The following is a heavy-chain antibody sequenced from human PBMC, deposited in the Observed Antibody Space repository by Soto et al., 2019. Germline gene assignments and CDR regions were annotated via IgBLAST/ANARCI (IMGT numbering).Heavy chain of an antibody. V-gene: IGHV4-4*02. D-gene: IGHD1-26*01. CDR3: ARDPPGTFTGMDV. CDR1: GGSISSSNW. Sequence: SETLSLTCAVSGGSISSSNWWSWVRQPPGKGLEWIGEIYHSGSTNYNPFLKSRVTISVDKSKNQFSLKLSSVTAADTAVYYCARDPPGTFTGMDVWGQGTTVTVSS. J-gene: IGHJ6*02. CDR2: IYHSGST.